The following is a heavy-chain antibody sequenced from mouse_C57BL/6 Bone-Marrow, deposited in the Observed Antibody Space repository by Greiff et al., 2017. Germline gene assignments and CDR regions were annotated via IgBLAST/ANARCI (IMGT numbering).Heavy chain of an antibody. D-gene: IGHD4-1*01. CDR2: IYPSDSET. Sequence: QVQLQQPGAELVRPGSSVKLSCKASGYTFTSYWMDWVKQRPGQGLEWIGNIYPSDSETHYNQKFKDKATLTVDKSSSTAYMQLSSLTSEDSAVYYCASRNCDEYYFCYWGQGTTLTVSS. V-gene: IGHV1-61*01. CDR1: GYTFTSYW. CDR3: ASRNCDEYYFCY. J-gene: IGHJ2*01.